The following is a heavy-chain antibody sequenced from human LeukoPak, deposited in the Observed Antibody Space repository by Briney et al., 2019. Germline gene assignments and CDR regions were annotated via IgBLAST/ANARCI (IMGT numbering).Heavy chain of an antibody. CDR1: GYTFTTYW. CDR3: ARGSEPAATPGAYRTDY. V-gene: IGHV5-51*01. Sequence: HGESLKISCHGSGYTFTTYWMAWVRQMPGKGLEWMGIIYPDDSDTRYSPSFQGQVTISADKSISTAYLQWSSLKASDTAMYYCARGSEPAATPGAYRTDYWGQGTLVTVSS. D-gene: IGHD2-2*01. J-gene: IGHJ4*02. CDR2: IYPDDSDT.